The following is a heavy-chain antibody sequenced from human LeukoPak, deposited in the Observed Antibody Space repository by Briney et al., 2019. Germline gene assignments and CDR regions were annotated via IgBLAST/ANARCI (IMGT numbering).Heavy chain of an antibody. J-gene: IGHJ4*02. Sequence: GGSLRLSCAASRFTLINYWMSWLGQAPGKELEWVANIKQDGSETYYVDSVKGRFTISRDNAKNSLSLQMNSLRAEDTAVYYCARQRGSGCLDYWGQGTLVTVSS. CDR1: RFTLINYW. V-gene: IGHV3-7*01. CDR3: ARQRGSGCLDY. CDR2: IKQDGSET. D-gene: IGHD6-19*01.